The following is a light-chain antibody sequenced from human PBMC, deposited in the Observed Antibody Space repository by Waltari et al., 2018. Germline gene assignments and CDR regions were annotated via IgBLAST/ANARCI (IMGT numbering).Light chain of an antibody. CDR1: QSISKY. CDR3: QHYESLPVT. J-gene: IGKJ1*01. V-gene: IGKV3-20*01. Sequence: EIVLTQSPGTLSLSSGERATLSCRTSQSISKYLAWYQQKPGQPPRLLIYHAASRATGIPDRFSGSGAGADFSLTISRLEPEDFAVYYCQHYESLPVTFGQGTKVEIK. CDR2: HAA.